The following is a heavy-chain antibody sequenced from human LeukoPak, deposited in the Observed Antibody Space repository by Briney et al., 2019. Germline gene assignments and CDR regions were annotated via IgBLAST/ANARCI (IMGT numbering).Heavy chain of an antibody. Sequence: PSETLSLTCTVSGGSISSYYWSWIRQPAGKGLEWIGRIYTRGSTNYNPSLKSRVTMSVDTSKNQFSLKLSSVTAADTAVYYCARPGYSYGKRGAFDIWGQGTMVTVSS. CDR2: IYTRGST. CDR1: GGSISSYY. V-gene: IGHV4-4*07. CDR3: ARPGYSYGKRGAFDI. J-gene: IGHJ3*02. D-gene: IGHD5-18*01.